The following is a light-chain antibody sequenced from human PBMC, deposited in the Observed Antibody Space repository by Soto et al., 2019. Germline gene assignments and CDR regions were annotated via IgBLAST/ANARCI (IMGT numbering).Light chain of an antibody. CDR3: QHYGSSPWT. Sequence: EIVLTQSPGTLSSSPGERATLSCRASQSVSSSYLAWYQQKPGQAPRLLIYGASSRATGIPDRFSGSGSGTDFTLTISRLEPEDFAVYYCQHYGSSPWTFGQGTKVEIK. J-gene: IGKJ1*01. V-gene: IGKV3-20*01. CDR1: QSVSSSY. CDR2: GAS.